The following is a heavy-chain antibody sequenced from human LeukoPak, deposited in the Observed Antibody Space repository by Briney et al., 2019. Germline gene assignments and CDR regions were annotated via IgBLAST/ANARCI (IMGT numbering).Heavy chain of an antibody. J-gene: IGHJ5*02. CDR1: GFTFRSYA. Sequence: GGSLRLSCAASGFTFRSYAMHWVRQAPGKGLEWVAIISYDESNEYYADSVKGQFTISRDNSENTLYLQMNSLRDEDTAVYYCARSPRDYGDYRPTGWFDPWGQGTLVTVSS. CDR2: ISYDESNE. V-gene: IGHV3-30-3*01. D-gene: IGHD4-17*01. CDR3: ARSPRDYGDYRPTGWFDP.